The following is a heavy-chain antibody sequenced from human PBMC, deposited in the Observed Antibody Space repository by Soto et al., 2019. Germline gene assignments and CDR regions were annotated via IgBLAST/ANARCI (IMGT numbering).Heavy chain of an antibody. Sequence: QVQLQESGPGLVKPSETLSLTCTVSGGSISSYYWSWIRQPPGKGLEWIGYIYYSGSTNYNPPLKSRVIISVDTSKNQFSLKLNSMTAADTAVYYCARHNYGSGSTYFDYWGQGTLVTVSS. CDR3: ARHNYGSGSTYFDY. D-gene: IGHD3-10*01. J-gene: IGHJ4*02. CDR1: GGSISSYY. V-gene: IGHV4-59*08. CDR2: IYYSGST.